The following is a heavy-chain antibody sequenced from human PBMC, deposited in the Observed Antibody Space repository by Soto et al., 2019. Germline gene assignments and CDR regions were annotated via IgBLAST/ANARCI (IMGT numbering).Heavy chain of an antibody. D-gene: IGHD2-8*01. Sequence: EVQLLESGGGLVQPGGSLRLSCAASGYKFSNYSMTWVRQAPGKGLEWVSCISNGGDYTYYADAVKGRVTISRDKSKNTLYLQMNGLRAEDTAVYYCAKVNGPLGTNDWDFDVWGRGTLVTVSP. CDR3: AKVNGPLGTNDWDFDV. CDR2: ISNGGDYT. V-gene: IGHV3-23*01. J-gene: IGHJ2*01. CDR1: GYKFSNYS.